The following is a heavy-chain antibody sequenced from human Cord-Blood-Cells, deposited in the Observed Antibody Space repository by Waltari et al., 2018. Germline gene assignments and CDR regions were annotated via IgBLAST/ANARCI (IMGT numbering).Heavy chain of an antibody. CDR1: GGSFSGYY. J-gene: IGHJ5*02. Sequence: QVQLQQWGAGPLKPSETLSRTCAVYGGSFSGYYWRWIRQPPGKGLEWSGEINHSGSTNYNPSLKSRVTISVDTSKNQFSLKLSSVTAADTAVYYCARPHYGDYGWFDPWGQGTLVTVSS. D-gene: IGHD4-17*01. CDR3: ARPHYGDYGWFDP. V-gene: IGHV4-34*01. CDR2: INHSGST.